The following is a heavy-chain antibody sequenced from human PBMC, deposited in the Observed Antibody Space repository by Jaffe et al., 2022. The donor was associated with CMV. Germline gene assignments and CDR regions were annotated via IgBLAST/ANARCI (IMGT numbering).Heavy chain of an antibody. Sequence: EVQLVESGGGLVQPGGSLRLSCAASGFTFSSYAMHWVRQAPGKGLEYVSAISSNGGSTYYANSVKGRFTISRDNSKNTLYLQMGSLRAEDMAVYYCARGPPLIVVVPAALGYYMDVWGKGTTVTVSS. V-gene: IGHV3-64*01. CDR2: ISSNGGST. J-gene: IGHJ6*03. CDR1: GFTFSSYA. CDR3: ARGPPLIVVVPAALGYYMDV. D-gene: IGHD2-2*01.